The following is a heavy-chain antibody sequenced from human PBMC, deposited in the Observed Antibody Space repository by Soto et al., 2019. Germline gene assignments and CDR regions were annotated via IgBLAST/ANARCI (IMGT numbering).Heavy chain of an antibody. CDR3: ARYLCGYCGVDCFPLDV. CDR2: LYNTGST. J-gene: IGHJ6*02. CDR1: GASISRYY. Sequence: QVRLQESGPGLVKPSETLSLTCTVSGASISRYYWSWIRQSPGKGLGWIGYLYNTGSTIYNPSLKNRVRISGHTSTVESSLKMNSLTAAATGAYYWARYLCGYCGVDCFPLDVWGQGATVSVS. D-gene: IGHD2-21*02. V-gene: IGHV4-59*01.